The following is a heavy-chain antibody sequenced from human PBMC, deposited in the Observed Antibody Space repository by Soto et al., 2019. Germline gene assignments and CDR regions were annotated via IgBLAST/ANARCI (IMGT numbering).Heavy chain of an antibody. CDR2: IYYSGST. Sequence: QVQLQESGPGLVKPSQTLSLTCTVSGGSISSGDYYWSWIRQPPGKGLEWIGYIYYSGSTYYNPSPKSRVTISVDTSKNQFSLKLSSVTAADTAVYYCARGGGFGDNAFDIWGQGTIVTVSS. CDR1: GGSISSGDYY. J-gene: IGHJ3*02. V-gene: IGHV4-30-4*01. D-gene: IGHD3-10*01. CDR3: ARGGGFGDNAFDI.